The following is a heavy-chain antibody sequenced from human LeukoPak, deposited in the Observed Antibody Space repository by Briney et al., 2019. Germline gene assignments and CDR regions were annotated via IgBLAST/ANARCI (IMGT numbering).Heavy chain of an antibody. CDR2: INAGNGNT. J-gene: IGHJ5*02. V-gene: IGHV1-3*03. D-gene: IGHD3-10*01. CDR3: AGDRAIGFDP. CDR1: GYTFTSYA. Sequence: GASVKVSCKASGYTFTSYAMYWVRQAPGQRLEWMGWINAGNGNTKYSQEFQGRVTITRDTSASTAYMELSSLRSEDMAVYYCAGDRAIGFDPWGQGTLVTVSS.